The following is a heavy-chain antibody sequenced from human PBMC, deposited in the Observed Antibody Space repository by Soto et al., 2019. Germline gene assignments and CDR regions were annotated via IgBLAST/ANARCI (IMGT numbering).Heavy chain of an antibody. CDR3: ARDVPAAMPRGPDAFDI. J-gene: IGHJ3*02. D-gene: IGHD2-2*01. V-gene: IGHV1-18*01. Sequence: ASVKVSFKASGYTFTSYGISWVRQAPGQGLEWMGWISAYNGNTNYAQKLQGRVTMTTDTSTSTAYMELRSLRSDDTAVYYCARDVPAAMPRGPDAFDIWGQGTMVTVSS. CDR2: ISAYNGNT. CDR1: GYTFTSYG.